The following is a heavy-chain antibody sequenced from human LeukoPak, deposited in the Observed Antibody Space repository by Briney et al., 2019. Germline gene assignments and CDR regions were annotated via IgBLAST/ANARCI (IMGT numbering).Heavy chain of an antibody. CDR3: ARDSTFIGRAFDI. Sequence: GASVKVSCKASGYTFTSYHMHWVRQAPGQGLEWMGIINPSGGSTSYAQKFQGRVTMTRDTSTSTVYMELSSLRSEDTAVYYCARDSTFIGRAFDIWGQGTMVTVSS. J-gene: IGHJ3*02. D-gene: IGHD1-1*01. CDR2: INPSGGST. CDR1: GYTFTSYH. V-gene: IGHV1-46*01.